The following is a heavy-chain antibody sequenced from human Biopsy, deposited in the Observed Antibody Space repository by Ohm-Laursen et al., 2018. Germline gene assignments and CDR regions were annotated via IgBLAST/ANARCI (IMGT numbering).Heavy chain of an antibody. V-gene: IGHV1-24*01. CDR2: FAPENGKT. J-gene: IGHJ4*02. Sequence: APVKVSCKVSGYAVTEFSMHWVRQAPGKGLEWMGGFAPENGKTIYAQKFQGRVTMTEDTSTDTAYMELSSLRSEDTAVYYCAADINVWNVNYWGQGTQVTVSS. CDR3: AADINVWNVNY. CDR1: GYAVTEFS. D-gene: IGHD1-1*01.